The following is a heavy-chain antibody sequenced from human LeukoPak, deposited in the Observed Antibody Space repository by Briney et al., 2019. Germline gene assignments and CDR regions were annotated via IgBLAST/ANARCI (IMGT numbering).Heavy chain of an antibody. CDR2: ISASSSSI. Sequence: GGSLRLSCAASGSTFSGYSMNWVRQAVGKGLEWVSYISASSSSIYYADSVKGRFTISRDNAKNSLYLQMNSLGADDTAVYYCAGGTGMDVWGQGTPVTVSS. J-gene: IGHJ6*02. D-gene: IGHD1-1*01. V-gene: IGHV3-48*04. CDR3: AGGTGMDV. CDR1: GSTFSGYS.